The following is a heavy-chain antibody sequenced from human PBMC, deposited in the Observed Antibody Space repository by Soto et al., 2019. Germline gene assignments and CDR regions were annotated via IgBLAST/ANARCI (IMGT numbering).Heavy chain of an antibody. CDR1: GFTFSSYG. CDR3: ARTSAPQRALYNWFDP. V-gene: IGHV3-33*01. Sequence: QVQLVESGGGVVQPGRSLRLSCAASGFTFSSYGMHWVRQAPDKGLEWVAVIWYDGSNKYYADSVKGRFTISRDNSKNPLYLQMNSLRAEDTAVYYCARTSAPQRALYNWFDPWGQGTLVTVSS. D-gene: IGHD6-25*01. J-gene: IGHJ5*02. CDR2: IWYDGSNK.